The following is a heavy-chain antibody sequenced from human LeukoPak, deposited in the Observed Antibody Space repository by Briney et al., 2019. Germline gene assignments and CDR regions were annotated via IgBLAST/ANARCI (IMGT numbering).Heavy chain of an antibody. J-gene: IGHJ4*02. V-gene: IGHV3-30-3*01. CDR1: GFTFSSYA. D-gene: IGHD2-15*01. CDR3: AKGCGASCYSDFDY. Sequence: GGSLRLSCAASGFTFSSYAMHWVRQAPGKGLEWVAVISYDGSNKYYADSVKGRFTISRDNSKNTLYLQMNSLRAEDTAIYYCAKGCGASCYSDFDYWGQGTLVTVSS. CDR2: ISYDGSNK.